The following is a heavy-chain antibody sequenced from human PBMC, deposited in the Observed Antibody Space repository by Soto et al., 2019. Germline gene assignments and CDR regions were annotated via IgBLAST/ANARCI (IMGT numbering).Heavy chain of an antibody. CDR1: GGSISSSSYY. J-gene: IGHJ4*02. V-gene: IGHV4-39*01. D-gene: IGHD5-12*01. CDR2: IYYRGST. Sequence: SETLSLTCTVSGGSISSSSYYWGWIRQPPGKGLEWIGSIYYRGSTYYNPSLKSRFTISVDTSKNQLSLKLSSVTAADTAVYYCVIGGYVELFDYWGQGTLVTVSS. CDR3: VIGGYVELFDY.